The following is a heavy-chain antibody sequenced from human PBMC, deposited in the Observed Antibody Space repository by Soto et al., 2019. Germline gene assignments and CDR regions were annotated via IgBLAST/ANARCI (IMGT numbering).Heavy chain of an antibody. CDR1: GYTFTSYG. D-gene: IGHD3-22*01. Sequence: GASVKVSCKASGYTFTSYGISWVRQAPGQGLEWMGWISAYNGNTNYAQKLQGRVTMTTDTSTSTAYMELRSLRSDDTAVYYCASLLTYYYDSSGSPPPFDYWGQGTLVTVSS. CDR2: ISAYNGNT. CDR3: ASLLTYYYDSSGSPPPFDY. J-gene: IGHJ4*02. V-gene: IGHV1-18*01.